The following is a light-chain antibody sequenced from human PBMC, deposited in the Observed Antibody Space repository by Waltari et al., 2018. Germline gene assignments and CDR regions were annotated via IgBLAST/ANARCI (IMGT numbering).Light chain of an antibody. J-gene: IGKJ2*01. CDR2: ASS. CDR3: QQSYSTHT. CDR1: QSNSSY. Sequence: IQMTQSPSSLSASVGHRVTLTCRARQSNSSYLNWYQQKPGNAPKLLIYASSSLQSGVPSRFSGSGSGTDFTHTISSLQPEDFATYYWQQSYSTHTFGQGTKLEIK. V-gene: IGKV1-39*01.